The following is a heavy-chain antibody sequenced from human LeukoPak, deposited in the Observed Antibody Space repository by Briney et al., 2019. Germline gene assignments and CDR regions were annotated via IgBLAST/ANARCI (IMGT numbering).Heavy chain of an antibody. J-gene: IGHJ3*02. CDR3: AKDGDLFLEWLFGAFDI. CDR1: GFTFSSYA. Sequence: GGSLRLSCAASGFTFSSYAMSWVRQAPGKGLEWVSAISGSGGSTYYADSVKGRFTISRDNSKNTLYLQMNSLRAEDTAVYYCAKDGDLFLEWLFGAFDIWGQGTMVTVSS. V-gene: IGHV3-23*01. D-gene: IGHD3-3*01. CDR2: ISGSGGST.